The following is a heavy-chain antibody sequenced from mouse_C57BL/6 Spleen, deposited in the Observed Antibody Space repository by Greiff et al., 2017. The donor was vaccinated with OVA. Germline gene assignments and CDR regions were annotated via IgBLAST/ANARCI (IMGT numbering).Heavy chain of an antibody. J-gene: IGHJ2*01. CDR1: GFSLSTSGMG. V-gene: IGHV8-12*01. CDR2: IYWDDDK. CDR3: ARLDSSGYYYFDY. Sequence: QVQLQQSGPGILQSSQTLSLTCSFSGFSLSTSGMGVSWIRQPSGKGLEWLAHIYWDDDKRYNPSLKSRLTISKDTSRNQVFLKITSVDTADTATYYCARLDSSGYYYFDYWGQGTTLTVSS. D-gene: IGHD3-2*02.